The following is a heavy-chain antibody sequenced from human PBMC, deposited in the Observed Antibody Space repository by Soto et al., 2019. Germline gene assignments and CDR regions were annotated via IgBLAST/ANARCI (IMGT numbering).Heavy chain of an antibody. CDR3: ARQAYSGSYDH. V-gene: IGHV4-39*01. J-gene: IGHJ5*02. Sequence: QLQLQESGPGLVKPSETLSLTCTVSGGSITNGDYYWGCIRQTPGKGLEWIANVYHTGTTYYNPSLESRVTMSVDTSKNQFSLKLTSVTAADAAVYYCARQAYSGSYDHWGQGTLVTVSS. CDR2: VYHTGTT. D-gene: IGHD1-26*01. CDR1: GGSITNGDYY.